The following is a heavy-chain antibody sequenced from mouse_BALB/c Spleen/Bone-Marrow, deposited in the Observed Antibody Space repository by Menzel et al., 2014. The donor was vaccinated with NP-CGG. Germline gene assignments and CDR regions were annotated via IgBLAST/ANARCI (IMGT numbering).Heavy chain of an antibody. CDR3: ARGDYRYGDFAMDY. CDR2: IYPGDGDT. J-gene: IGHJ4*01. Sequence: LQESRAELVRAGSSVKISCKASGYALSSNWMNWVKQRPGQGLEWIGQIYPGDGDTNYNGKFQGKATLTADKSSSTAYMQLSSLTSEDSAVYFCARGDYRYGDFAMDYWGQRTPVTVSS. CDR1: GYALSSNW. V-gene: IGHV1-80*01. D-gene: IGHD2-12*01.